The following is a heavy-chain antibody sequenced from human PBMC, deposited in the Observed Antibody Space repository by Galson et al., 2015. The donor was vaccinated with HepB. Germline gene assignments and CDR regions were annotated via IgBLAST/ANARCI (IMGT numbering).Heavy chain of an antibody. CDR1: GFTFSSYA. D-gene: IGHD3-3*01. CDR2: ISGSGGST. CDR3: AKVRITIFGVAPFDP. J-gene: IGHJ5*02. V-gene: IGHV3-23*01. Sequence: SLRLSCAASGFTFSSYAMSWVRQAPGKGLEWVSAISGSGGSTYYADSVEGRFTISRDNSKNTLYLQMNSLRAEDTAVYYCAKVRITIFGVAPFDPWGQGTLVTVSS.